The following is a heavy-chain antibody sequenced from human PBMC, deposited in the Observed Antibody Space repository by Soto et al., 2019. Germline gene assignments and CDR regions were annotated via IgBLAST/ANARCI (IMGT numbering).Heavy chain of an antibody. CDR2: IIPIFGTA. J-gene: IGHJ5*02. V-gene: IGHV1-69*13. Sequence: PGPSVKVSCKASGGTFSSYAISWVRQAPGQGLEWMGGIIPIFGTANYAQKFQGRVTITADESTSTAYMELSSLRSEDTAVYYCASLGYSSSWPPGINWFDPWRQGTLVTVSS. CDR1: GGTFSSYA. CDR3: ASLGYSSSWPPGINWFDP. D-gene: IGHD6-13*01.